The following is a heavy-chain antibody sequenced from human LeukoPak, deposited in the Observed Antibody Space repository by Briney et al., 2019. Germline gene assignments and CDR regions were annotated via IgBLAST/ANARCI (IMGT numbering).Heavy chain of an antibody. CDR1: GFTFDDYA. CDR2: ISWNSGSI. J-gene: IGHJ4*02. V-gene: IGHV3-9*01. Sequence: DPGGSLRLSCAASGFTFDDYAMHWVRQAPGKGLEWVSGISWNSGSIGYADSVKGRFTISRDNAKNSLYLQMNSLRAEDTALYYCAKGCGGSGCQPSLFDYWGQGTLVTVSS. CDR3: AKGCGGSGCQPSLFDY. D-gene: IGHD6-19*01.